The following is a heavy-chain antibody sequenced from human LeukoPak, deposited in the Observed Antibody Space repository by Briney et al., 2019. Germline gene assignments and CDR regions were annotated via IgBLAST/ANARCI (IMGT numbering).Heavy chain of an antibody. J-gene: IGHJ6*03. Sequence: SETLSLTCTVSGGSISSSSYYWGWIRQPPGKGLEWIGSIYYSGSTYYNPSLKSRVTISVDTSKNQFSMKPISVTAADTAVYYCARGSYGSGSYLYYYYYMDVWGKGTTVTVSS. V-gene: IGHV4-39*07. CDR2: IYYSGST. CDR3: ARGSYGSGSYLYYYYYMDV. D-gene: IGHD3-10*01. CDR1: GGSISSSSYY.